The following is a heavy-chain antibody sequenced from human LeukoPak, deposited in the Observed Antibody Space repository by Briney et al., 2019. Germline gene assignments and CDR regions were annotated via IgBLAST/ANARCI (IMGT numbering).Heavy chain of an antibody. Sequence: SETLSLTCTVSGGSISSYYWSWIRQPPGKGLEWIGYIYYSGSTNYNPSLKSRVTISVDTSKNQFSLKLSSVTAADTAVYYCARDGPMIVVVPAARLTDPWGQGTLVTVSS. D-gene: IGHD2-2*01. CDR1: GGSISSYY. J-gene: IGHJ5*02. CDR3: ARDGPMIVVVPAARLTDP. V-gene: IGHV4-59*12. CDR2: IYYSGST.